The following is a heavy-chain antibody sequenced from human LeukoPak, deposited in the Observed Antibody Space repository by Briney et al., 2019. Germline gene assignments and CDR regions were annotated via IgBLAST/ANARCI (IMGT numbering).Heavy chain of an antibody. J-gene: IGHJ6*03. CDR2: IKSKTDGGTT. Sequence: PGGSLRLSCAASGFTSSNAWMSWVRQAPGKGLEWVGRIKSKTDGGTTDYAAPVKGRFTISRDDSKNTLYLQMNSLKTEDTAVYYCTSIRITMVRGVIINPYYMDVWGKGTTVTVSS. V-gene: IGHV3-15*01. CDR1: GFTSSNAW. D-gene: IGHD3-10*01. CDR3: TSIRITMVRGVIINPYYMDV.